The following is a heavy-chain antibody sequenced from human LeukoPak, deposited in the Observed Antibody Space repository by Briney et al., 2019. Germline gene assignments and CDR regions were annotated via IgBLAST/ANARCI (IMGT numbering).Heavy chain of an antibody. V-gene: IGHV4-4*07. CDR2: IYTSGYT. D-gene: IGHD2-2*01. J-gene: IGHJ5*02. Sequence: PSETLSLTCTVSGDSVSTYYLNWVRQPAGKGLEWIGRIYTSGYTNYSPSLKSRVTMSVDTSKNQFSLKLSSVTAADTAVYYCASGLGYCSSTSCQHNWFDPWGQGTLVTVSS. CDR3: ASGLGYCSSTSCQHNWFDP. CDR1: GDSVSTYY.